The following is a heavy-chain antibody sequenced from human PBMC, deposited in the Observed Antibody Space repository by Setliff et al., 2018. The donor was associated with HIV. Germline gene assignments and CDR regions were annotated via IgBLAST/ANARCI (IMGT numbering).Heavy chain of an antibody. CDR3: ARQFRYPGIAVAGIDY. CDR1: GGSFSAYY. D-gene: IGHD6-19*01. J-gene: IGHJ4*02. CDR2: INHSGST. V-gene: IGHV4-34*01. Sequence: SETLSLTCAVYGGSFSAYYWSWIRQPPGKGLEWIGEINHSGSTNYNSSLKSRVTMSVDTSKNQFSLKLSSVTAADTAVYYCARQFRYPGIAVAGIDYWGQGTLVTVSS.